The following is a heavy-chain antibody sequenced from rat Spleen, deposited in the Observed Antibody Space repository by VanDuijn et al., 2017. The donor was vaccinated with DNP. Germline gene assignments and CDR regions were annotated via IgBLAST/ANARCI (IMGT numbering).Heavy chain of an antibody. CDR2: ISPSGANI. Sequence: EVQLVESGGGLVQPGRSLKISCVASEFTFSRSDVAWVRQAPTRGLEWVASISPSGANIYYRDSVKGRFTVSRDSTKTTLYLQMDSLRSEDTATYYCATQRFYDGTYFYGFDYWGQGVMVTVSS. CDR1: EFTFSRSD. CDR3: ATQRFYDGTYFYGFDY. D-gene: IGHD1-12*02. J-gene: IGHJ2*01. V-gene: IGHV5-25*01.